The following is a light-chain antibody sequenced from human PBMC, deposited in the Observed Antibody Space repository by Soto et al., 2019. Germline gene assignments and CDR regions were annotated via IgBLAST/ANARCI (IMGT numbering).Light chain of an antibody. J-gene: IGKJ2*01. CDR1: QSVRSH. Sequence: EIVLTQSPATLSLSPGERATLSCRASQSVRSHLAWLQQKPGQAPRLLIYDASNRATGIPARFSGSGSGTDFTLPISSLEPEDFAVYYCLQRTNWPYTFGQGTKLEIK. CDR2: DAS. V-gene: IGKV3-11*01. CDR3: LQRTNWPYT.